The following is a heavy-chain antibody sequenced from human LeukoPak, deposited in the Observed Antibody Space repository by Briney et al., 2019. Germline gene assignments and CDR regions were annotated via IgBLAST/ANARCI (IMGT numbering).Heavy chain of an antibody. V-gene: IGHV3-21*01. CDR3: GRAFPPLRTASAGDL. CDR2: ISGRSSHV. Sequence: GGSLRLSCSASGFSFSDYDMNWFRQAPGKWLEWISSISGRSSHVYYGDSVKGRFSISRDNAMNSVFLQMNSLGVDDTAVYYCGRAFPPLRTASAGDLWGQGTLVTVYS. CDR1: GFSFSDYD. D-gene: IGHD3-16*01. J-gene: IGHJ4*02.